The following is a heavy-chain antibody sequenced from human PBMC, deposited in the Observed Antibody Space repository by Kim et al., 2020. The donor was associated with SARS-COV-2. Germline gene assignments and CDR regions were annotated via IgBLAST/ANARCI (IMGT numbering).Heavy chain of an antibody. V-gene: IGHV1-18*01. Sequence: ASVKVSCKASGYTFTSYGISWVRQAPGQGLEWMGWISAYNGNTNYAQKLQGRVTMTTDTSTSTAYMELRSLRSDDTAVYYCARFRDNYGANPYYFDYWGQGTLVTVSS. CDR1: GYTFTSYG. CDR2: ISAYNGNT. J-gene: IGHJ4*02. CDR3: ARFRDNYGANPYYFDY. D-gene: IGHD4-17*01.